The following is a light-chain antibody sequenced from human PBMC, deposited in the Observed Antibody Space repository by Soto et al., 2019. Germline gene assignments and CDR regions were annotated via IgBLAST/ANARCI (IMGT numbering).Light chain of an antibody. V-gene: IGKV3-15*01. Sequence: EIVLTQSPATLSVSPVQSATLSCRASQIISSNLAWYQQEPGQAPRLLIYGASTRATGIPARFSGSGSGTDFTLTISSLQLEDFATYYCQQTFRIPQTFGQGTKVDIK. J-gene: IGKJ1*01. CDR1: QIISSN. CDR3: QQTFRIPQT. CDR2: GAS.